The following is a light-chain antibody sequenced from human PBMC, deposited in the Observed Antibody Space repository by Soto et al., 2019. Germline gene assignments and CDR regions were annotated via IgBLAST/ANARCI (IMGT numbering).Light chain of an antibody. CDR1: QSISNY. J-gene: IGKJ1*01. V-gene: IGKV1-39*01. CDR2: DAS. CDR3: QQSYSIPET. Sequence: DLQMIQSPSSLSASVGDRVTITCRASQSISNYLNWYQQKPGKAPKLLIYDASTLQSGVPSRFGGSGSGTDFTLTISSLQPEDFATYYCQQSYSIPETFGQGTKVEIK.